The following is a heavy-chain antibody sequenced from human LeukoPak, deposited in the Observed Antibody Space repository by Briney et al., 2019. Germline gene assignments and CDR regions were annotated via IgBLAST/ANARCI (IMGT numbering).Heavy chain of an antibody. Sequence: KTSETLSHTCTVSGGSISSSSYYWGWIRQPPGKGLEWIGSIYYSGSTYYNPSLKSRVTISVDTSKNQFSLKLSSVTAADTAVYYCASSSYGDYALFFDYWGQGTLVTVSS. D-gene: IGHD4-17*01. CDR2: IYYSGST. J-gene: IGHJ4*02. CDR3: ASSSYGDYALFFDY. V-gene: IGHV4-39*01. CDR1: GGSISSSSYY.